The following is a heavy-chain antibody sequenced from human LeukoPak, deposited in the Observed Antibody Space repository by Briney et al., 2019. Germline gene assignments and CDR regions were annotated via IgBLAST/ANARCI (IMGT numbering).Heavy chain of an antibody. D-gene: IGHD6-6*01. V-gene: IGHV1-24*01. CDR3: ARRPVDYSSSDHAFDI. J-gene: IGHJ3*02. CDR2: FDPEDGET. CDR1: GYTLTELS. Sequence: ASVKVSCKVSGYTLTELSMHWVRQAPGKGLEWMGGFDPEDGETIYAQKFQGRVTMTEDTSTDTAYMELSSLRSEDTAVYYCARRPVDYSSSDHAFDIWGQGTMVTVSS.